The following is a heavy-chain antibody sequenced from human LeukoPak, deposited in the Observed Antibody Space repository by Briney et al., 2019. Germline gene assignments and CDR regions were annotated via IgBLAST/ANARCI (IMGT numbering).Heavy chain of an antibody. CDR1: GGSFSGYY. Sequence: PSETPSLTCAVYGGSFSGYYWSWIRQPPGKGLEWIGEINHSGNTNYNPSLKSRVTISVDTSKNQFSLKLSSVTAADTAVYYCALQAGYCSSTSCYWAFDIWGQGTMVTVSS. V-gene: IGHV4-34*01. D-gene: IGHD2-2*01. CDR2: INHSGNT. CDR3: ALQAGYCSSTSCYWAFDI. J-gene: IGHJ3*02.